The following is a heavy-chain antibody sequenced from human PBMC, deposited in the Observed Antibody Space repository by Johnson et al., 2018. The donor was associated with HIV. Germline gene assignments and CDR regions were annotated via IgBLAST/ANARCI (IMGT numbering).Heavy chain of an antibody. J-gene: IGHJ3*02. CDR1: GFTFSSYW. CDR3: ARGRGYYRFDAFDI. V-gene: IGHV3-74*01. Sequence: DVQLVESGGGLLQPGGSLRLSCAASGFTFSSYWMHWVRQAPGKGLVWVSHINSDGSSTDYADSVKGRFTISRDSAKSTLYLQMNSLRAEDTAVYYCARGRGYYRFDAFDIWGQGTMVTVSS. D-gene: IGHD3-22*01. CDR2: INSDGSST.